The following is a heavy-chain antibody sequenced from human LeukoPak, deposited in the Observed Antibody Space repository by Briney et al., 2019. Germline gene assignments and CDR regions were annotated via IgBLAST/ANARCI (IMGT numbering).Heavy chain of an antibody. D-gene: IGHD1-26*01. J-gene: IGHJ4*02. CDR3: ARAVSGSYYDY. Sequence: GGSLRLSCAASGFTFSSYEMNWVRQAPGKGLEWVSYISSSSSTIYYADSVKGRFTISRDNAKNSMYLQMNSLRAEDTAVYYCARAVSGSYYDYWGQGTLVTVSS. CDR1: GFTFSSYE. V-gene: IGHV3-48*03. CDR2: ISSSSSTI.